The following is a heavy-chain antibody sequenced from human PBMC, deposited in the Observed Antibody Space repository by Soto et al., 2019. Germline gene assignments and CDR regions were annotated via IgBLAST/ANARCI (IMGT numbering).Heavy chain of an antibody. CDR1: EGTFSSYA. CDR3: ARESTVTTYDY. D-gene: IGHD4-17*01. CDR2: ISAIFGTT. V-gene: IGHV1-18*01. J-gene: IGHJ4*02. Sequence: ASVKVSCKASEGTFSSYAISWVRQAPGQGLEWMGWISAIFGTTNYAQKLQGRVTMTTDTSTSTAYMELRSLRSDDTAVYYCARESTVTTYDYWGQGTLVTVSS.